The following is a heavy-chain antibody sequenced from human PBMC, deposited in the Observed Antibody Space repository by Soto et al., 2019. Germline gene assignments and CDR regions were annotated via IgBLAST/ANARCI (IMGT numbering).Heavy chain of an antibody. CDR1: GGSISSSSYY. CDR2: IYYSGST. J-gene: IGHJ4*02. D-gene: IGHD3-3*01. Sequence: QLQLQESGPGLVKPSETLSLTCTVSGGSISSSSYYWGWIRQPPGKGLEWIGSIYYSGSTYYNPSLKSRVTMSVDTSKKQFSPNVCSVTAADTAVYYCARCTGDFWSPLYHYWGQGTLVTVSS. V-gene: IGHV4-39*01. CDR3: ARCTGDFWSPLYHY.